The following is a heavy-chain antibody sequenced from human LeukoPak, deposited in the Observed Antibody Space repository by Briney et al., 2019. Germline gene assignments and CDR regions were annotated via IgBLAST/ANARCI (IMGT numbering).Heavy chain of an antibody. V-gene: IGHV3-9*01. CDR1: GFTFDNYA. CDR2: ISWNSGYI. D-gene: IGHD6-19*01. Sequence: GGSLRLSCVASGFTFDNYAMHWVRQAPGKGLEWLSIISWNSGYIGYADSVKGRFTISRDNAKKSLDLQMNSLRAEDTAFYYCAKVRGTYSSGYFFDYWGQGTLVTVSS. J-gene: IGHJ4*02. CDR3: AKVRGTYSSGYFFDY.